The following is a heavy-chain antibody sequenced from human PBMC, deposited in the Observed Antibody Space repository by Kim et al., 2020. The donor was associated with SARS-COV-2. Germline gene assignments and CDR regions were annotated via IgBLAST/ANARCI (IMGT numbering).Heavy chain of an antibody. J-gene: IGHJ4*02. CDR2: GERT. CDR3: AHIWKQAY. D-gene: IGHD1-1*01. Sequence: GERTDYADSVKGRFTIYRDNGKNTLYLQLNSLRAEDTATYYCAHIWKQAYWGQGTLVTVSS. V-gene: IGHV3-23*01.